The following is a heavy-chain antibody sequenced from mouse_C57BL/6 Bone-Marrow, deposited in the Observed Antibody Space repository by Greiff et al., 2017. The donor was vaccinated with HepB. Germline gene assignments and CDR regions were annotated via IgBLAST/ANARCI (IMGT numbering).Heavy chain of an antibody. CDR2: INPNNGGT. V-gene: IGHV1-26*01. Sequence: VQLQQSGPELVKPGASVKISCKASGYTFTDYYMNWVKQSHGKSLEWIGDINPNNGGTSYNQKFKGKATLTVDKSSSTAYMELRSLTSVDSAVYYCARGTDFDYWGQGTTLTVSS. CDR1: GYTFTDYY. D-gene: IGHD3-3*01. J-gene: IGHJ2*01. CDR3: ARGTDFDY.